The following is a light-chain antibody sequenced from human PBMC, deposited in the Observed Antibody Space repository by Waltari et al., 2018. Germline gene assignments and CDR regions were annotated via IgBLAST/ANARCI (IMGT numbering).Light chain of an antibody. Sequence: SYELTQPPSVSVSPGQTASITCSGEKLVEKYACWYQQKPGQSLVLVIYQDSKRPSGFPERFSGSNSGNTATLTISGTQAMDEADYYCQAWDSSIVVFGGGTKLTVL. CDR3: QAWDSSIVV. CDR2: QDS. V-gene: IGLV3-1*01. CDR1: KLVEKY. J-gene: IGLJ2*01.